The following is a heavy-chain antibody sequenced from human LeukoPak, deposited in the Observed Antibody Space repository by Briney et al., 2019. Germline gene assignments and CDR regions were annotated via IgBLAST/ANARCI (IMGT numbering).Heavy chain of an antibody. V-gene: IGHV1-8*01. CDR1: GYTFTSYD. Sequence: ASVKVSCKASGYTFTSYDVNWVRQATGQGLEWMGWMNPNSGNTGYAQKFQGRVTMTRNTSISTAYMELSSLRSEDTAVYYCARENLGYCSSTSCVIGAQYNWFDPWGQGTLVTVSS. CDR3: ARENLGYCSSTSCVIGAQYNWFDP. CDR2: MNPNSGNT. D-gene: IGHD2-2*01. J-gene: IGHJ5*02.